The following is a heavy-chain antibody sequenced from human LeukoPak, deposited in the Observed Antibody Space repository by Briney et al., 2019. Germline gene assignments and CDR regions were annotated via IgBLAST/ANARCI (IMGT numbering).Heavy chain of an antibody. CDR3: VSFYETY. CDR2: INSDGSWT. CDR1: GNYW. V-gene: IGHV3-74*01. Sequence: GGSLRLSCAASGNYWMHWVRQVPGKGLVWVSHINSDGSWTSYADSVKGRFTISKDNAKNAVYLQMNSLRAEDTAVYYCVSFYETYWGRGTLVTVSS. D-gene: IGHD2/OR15-2a*01. J-gene: IGHJ4*02.